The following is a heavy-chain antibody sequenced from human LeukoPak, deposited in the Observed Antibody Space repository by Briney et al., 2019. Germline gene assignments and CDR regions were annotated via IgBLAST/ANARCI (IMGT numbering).Heavy chain of an antibody. J-gene: IGHJ4*02. CDR1: GFTFSSYE. Sequence: GGSLRLSCAASGFTFSSYEMNWVRQAPGKGLEWVSKISSSGSAIYYADSVKGRFTISRGNAKSSLYLQMNSLRVEDTAVYYCARGGSLGYWGQGTLVTVSS. CDR2: ISSSGSAI. D-gene: IGHD6-19*01. V-gene: IGHV3-48*03. CDR3: ARGGSLGY.